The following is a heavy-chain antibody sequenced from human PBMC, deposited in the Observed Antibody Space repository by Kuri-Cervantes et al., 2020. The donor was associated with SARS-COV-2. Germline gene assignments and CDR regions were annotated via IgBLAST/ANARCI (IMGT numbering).Heavy chain of an antibody. V-gene: IGHV4-31*03. CDR2: IYYSGST. CDR3: ARAAYSSTWYINHFDP. D-gene: IGHD6-13*01. Sequence: SETLSLTCTVSGGSISSGGYYWSWIRQHPGKGLEWIGYIYYSGSTYYNPSLKSRVTISVDTSKNQFSLKLSSVTAADTAVYYCARAAYSSTWYINHFDPWGQGTLVTVSS. J-gene: IGHJ5*02. CDR1: GGSISSGGYY.